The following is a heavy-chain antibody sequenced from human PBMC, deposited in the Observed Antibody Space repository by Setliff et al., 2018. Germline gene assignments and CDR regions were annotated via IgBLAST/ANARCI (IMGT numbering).Heavy chain of an antibody. V-gene: IGHV4-39*07. CDR3: ARSRYYDSSGNNYGLDY. Sequence: LSLTCTVSGGSIRSSSYYWGWIRQPPGKGLEWIGSIYYSGSTYYNPSLKSRVTISVDTSKNQFSLKLTSVTAADTAMYYCARSRYYDSSGNNYGLDYWGQGTLVTVSS. J-gene: IGHJ4*02. CDR2: IYYSGST. D-gene: IGHD3-22*01. CDR1: GGSIRSSSYY.